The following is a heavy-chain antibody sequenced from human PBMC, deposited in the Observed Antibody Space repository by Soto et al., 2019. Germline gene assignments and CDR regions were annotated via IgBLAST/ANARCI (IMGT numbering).Heavy chain of an antibody. J-gene: IGHJ5*02. D-gene: IGHD5-18*01. CDR1: GGSISSGDYY. V-gene: IGHV4-30-4*01. CDR3: ARDGGYSHWFDP. CDR2: IYYSGST. Sequence: PSETLSLTCTVSGGSISSGDYYWSWIRQPPGKGLEWIGYIYYSGSTYYNPSLKSRVTISVDRSKNQFSLKLSSVTAADTAVYNCARDGGYSHWFDPWGQGTLVTVSS.